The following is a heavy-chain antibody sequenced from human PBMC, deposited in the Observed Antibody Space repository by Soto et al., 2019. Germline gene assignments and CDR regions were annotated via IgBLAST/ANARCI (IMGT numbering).Heavy chain of an antibody. Sequence: GGSLRLSCAASGFTFSSYSMNWVRQAPGKGLEWVSYISSSSSTIYYADSVKGRFTISRDNAKNSLYLQMNSLRDEDTAVYYCARDYVGHWWLQGDYWGQGTLVTVSS. CDR3: ARDYVGHWWLQGDY. V-gene: IGHV3-48*02. CDR1: GFTFSSYS. D-gene: IGHD5-12*01. J-gene: IGHJ4*02. CDR2: ISSSSSTI.